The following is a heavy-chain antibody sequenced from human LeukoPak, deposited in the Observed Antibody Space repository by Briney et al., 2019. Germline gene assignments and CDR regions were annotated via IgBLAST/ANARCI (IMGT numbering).Heavy chain of an antibody. CDR3: ARDSGDYDSSGYGYHDAFDI. Sequence: SDTLSLTCTVSGGSISSGDYYWSWIRQPPGKGLEWIGYIYYSGSTYYNPSLKSRVTISVDTSKNQFSLKLSSVTAADTAVYYCARDSGDYDSSGYGYHDAFDIWGQGTMVTVSS. D-gene: IGHD3-22*01. CDR1: GGSISSGDYY. V-gene: IGHV4-30-4*02. J-gene: IGHJ3*02. CDR2: IYYSGST.